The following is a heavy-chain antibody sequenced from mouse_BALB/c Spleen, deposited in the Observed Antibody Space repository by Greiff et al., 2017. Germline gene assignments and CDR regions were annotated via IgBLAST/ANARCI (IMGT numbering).Heavy chain of an antibody. V-gene: IGHV14-3*02. Sequence: VQLQQSGAELVKPGASVKLSCTASGFNIKDTYMHWVKQRPEQGLEWIGRIDPANGNTKYDPKFQGKATITADTSSNTAYLQLSSLTSEDTAVYYCAIVFSRRFDYWGQGTTLTVSS. D-gene: IGHD1-1*01. CDR1: GFNIKDTY. J-gene: IGHJ2*01. CDR3: AIVFSRRFDY. CDR2: IDPANGNT.